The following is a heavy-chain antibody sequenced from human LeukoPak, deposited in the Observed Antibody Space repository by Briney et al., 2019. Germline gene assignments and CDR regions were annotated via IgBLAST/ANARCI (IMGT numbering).Heavy chain of an antibody. V-gene: IGHV3-7*01. CDR1: EFTFSGYW. CDR2: INQDGSEK. Sequence: GGSLRLSCAPSEFTFSGYWMNWGRQAPGKGPEWVANINQDGSEKHYVASVKGRFTRSRDNAKNSLFLQLNSLRVEDTAVFYCARDGFVGAADYWGEGTLATVSS. CDR3: ARDGFVGAADY. J-gene: IGHJ4*02. D-gene: IGHD6-13*01.